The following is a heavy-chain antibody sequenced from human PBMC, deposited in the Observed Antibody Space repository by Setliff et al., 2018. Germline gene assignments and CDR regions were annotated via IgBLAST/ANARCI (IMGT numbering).Heavy chain of an antibody. CDR1: GASINRDY. Sequence: NPSETLSLTCSVSGASINRDYWNWIRQPPGKGLEWIGYIHYSGSTNYNPSLKSRVTISVDTSKNQLSLKLSSVTAADTAVYYCARDQGYCGSASCYAQLWFDPWGQGTLVTVSS. D-gene: IGHD2-2*01. V-gene: IGHV4-59*12. CDR3: ARDQGYCGSASCYAQLWFDP. J-gene: IGHJ5*02. CDR2: IHYSGST.